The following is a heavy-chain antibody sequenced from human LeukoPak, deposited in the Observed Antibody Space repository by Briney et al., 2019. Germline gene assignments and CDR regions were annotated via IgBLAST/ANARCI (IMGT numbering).Heavy chain of an antibody. CDR1: GFTFSSYS. J-gene: IGHJ4*02. D-gene: IGHD5-24*01. CDR2: ISSSSSTI. V-gene: IGHV3-48*01. Sequence: PGGSLRLSCAASGFTFSSYSMNWVRQAPGKGLEWVSYISSSSSTIYYADSVKGRFTISRDNAKNSLYLQMNSLRAEDTAVYYCARTVRDRWLGNLGYWGQGTLVTVSS. CDR3: ARTVRDRWLGNLGY.